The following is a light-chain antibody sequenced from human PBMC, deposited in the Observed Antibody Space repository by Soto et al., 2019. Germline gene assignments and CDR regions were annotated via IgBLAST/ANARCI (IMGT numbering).Light chain of an antibody. Sequence: QSVLTQAPSASGTPGQRVTISCSGSSSNIGSNTVSWYQQVPGTAPKLLIYSNDQRPSGVPDRFSGSKSGTSASLAIGGLQSEDEADYYCAAWDDSLNGWVFGVGTKVTVL. CDR1: SSNIGSNT. CDR2: SND. CDR3: AAWDDSLNGWV. J-gene: IGLJ3*02. V-gene: IGLV1-44*01.